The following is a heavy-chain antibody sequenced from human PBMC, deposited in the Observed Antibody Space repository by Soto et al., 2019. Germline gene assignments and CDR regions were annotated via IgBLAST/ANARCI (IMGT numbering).Heavy chain of an antibody. Sequence: AGGSLRLSCASSVFTFSSYGMSWVRQAPGKGLEWVSAISGGSISTYYADSVKGRFTISRDNSKNTLYLQMNSLTDEDTATYYCAKGVDNSGWYYSGMDVWGQGTTVTVSS. CDR2: ISGGSIST. V-gene: IGHV3-23*01. D-gene: IGHD6-19*01. CDR3: AKGVDNSGWYYSGMDV. CDR1: VFTFSSYG. J-gene: IGHJ6*02.